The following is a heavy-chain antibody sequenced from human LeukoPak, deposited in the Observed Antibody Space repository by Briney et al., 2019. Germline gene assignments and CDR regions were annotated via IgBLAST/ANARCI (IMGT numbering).Heavy chain of an antibody. D-gene: IGHD3-16*01. V-gene: IGHV3-48*03. CDR2: ISTSGSIT. J-gene: IGHJ3*02. CDR3: ARDFLGAFDI. Sequence: PGGSLRLSCVASGFTFSSDEMNWVRQAPGKGLEWVSYISTSGSITYYADSVKGRFTISRDNAKSTLYLQMNSLRAEDTAVYYCARDFLGAFDIWGQGTMVTVSS. CDR1: GFTFSSDE.